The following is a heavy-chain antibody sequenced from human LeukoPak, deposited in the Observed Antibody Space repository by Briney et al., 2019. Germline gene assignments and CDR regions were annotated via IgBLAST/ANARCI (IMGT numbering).Heavy chain of an antibody. CDR2: IHYSGST. CDR1: GGSISSSSYY. D-gene: IGHD4-17*01. Sequence: PSETLSLTCTVSGGSISSSSYYWGWIRQPPGKGLEWIGSIHYSGSTNYNPSLKSRVTISVDTSKNQFSLKLSSVTAADTAVYYCARGLAVTTPFDYWGQGTLVTVSS. J-gene: IGHJ4*02. CDR3: ARGLAVTTPFDY. V-gene: IGHV4-39*07.